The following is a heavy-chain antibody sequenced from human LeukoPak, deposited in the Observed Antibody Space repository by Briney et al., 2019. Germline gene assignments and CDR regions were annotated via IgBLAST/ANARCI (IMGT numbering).Heavy chain of an antibody. CDR2: IIPILGIA. CDR3: ARGKSTVVRRGPNYFDY. V-gene: IGHV1-69*04. CDR1: GGTFSSYA. Sequence: GSSVTVSCKASGGTFSSYAISWVRQAPGQGLEWMGRIIPILGIANYAQKFQGRVTITADKSTSTAYMELSSLRSEDTAVYYCARGKSTVVRRGPNYFDYWGQGTLVTVSP. D-gene: IGHD4-23*01. J-gene: IGHJ4*02.